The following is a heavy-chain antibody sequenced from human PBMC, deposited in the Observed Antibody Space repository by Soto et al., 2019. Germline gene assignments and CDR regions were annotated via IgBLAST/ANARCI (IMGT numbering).Heavy chain of an antibody. V-gene: IGHV3-48*01. CDR3: TTDHPGLGYCSGGSCLIKKYDY. CDR1: GFTFSSYS. Sequence: GGSLRLSCAASGFTFSSYSMNWVRQAPGKGLEWVSYISSSSSTIYYADSVKGRFTISRDNAKNSLYLQMNSLKTEDTAVYYCTTDHPGLGYCSGGSCLIKKYDYWGQGTLVTVSS. CDR2: ISSSSSTI. D-gene: IGHD2-15*01. J-gene: IGHJ4*02.